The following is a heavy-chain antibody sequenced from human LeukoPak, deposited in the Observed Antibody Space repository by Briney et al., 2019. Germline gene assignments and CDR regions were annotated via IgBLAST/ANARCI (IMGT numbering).Heavy chain of an antibody. CDR3: ARDGALDF. CDR2: INPNSGGT. D-gene: IGHD3-16*01. J-gene: IGHJ4*02. V-gene: IGHV1-2*02. CDR1: GYTFTDYY. Sequence: ASVKVSCKASGYTFTDYYMHWVRRAPGQGLEWMGWINPNSGGTKYAQKFQGRVTLTRDTSISTAYMELRGLRSDDTAAYYCARDGALDFWGQGSLVTVSS.